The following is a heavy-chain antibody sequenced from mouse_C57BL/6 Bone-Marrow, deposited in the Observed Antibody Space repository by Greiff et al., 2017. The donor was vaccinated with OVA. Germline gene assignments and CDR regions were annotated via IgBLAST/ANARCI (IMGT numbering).Heavy chain of an antibody. V-gene: IGHV5-17*01. CDR2: ISSGSSTI. Sequence: EVHLVESGGGLVKPGGSLKLSCAASGFTFSDYGMHWVRQAPEKGLEWVAYISSGSSTIYYADTVKGRFTFSRDNANNTLFLHMTSLRSEDTAMYYCARINYWYFDVWGTGTAVTVSS. CDR1: GFTFSDYG. J-gene: IGHJ1*03. CDR3: ARINYWYFDV.